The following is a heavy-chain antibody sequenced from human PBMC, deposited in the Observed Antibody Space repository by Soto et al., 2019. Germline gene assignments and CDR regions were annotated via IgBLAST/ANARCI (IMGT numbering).Heavy chain of an antibody. CDR2: IKQDGSEK. J-gene: IGHJ5*02. Sequence: GGSLRLSCAASGFTFSSYWMSWVRQAPGKGLEWVANIKQDGSEKYYVDSVKGRFTISRDNAKNSLYLQMNSLRAEDTAVYYCARGSYYDSSGYAWFDPWGQGTLVTVSS. V-gene: IGHV3-7*03. CDR1: GFTFSSYW. D-gene: IGHD3-22*01. CDR3: ARGSYYDSSGYAWFDP.